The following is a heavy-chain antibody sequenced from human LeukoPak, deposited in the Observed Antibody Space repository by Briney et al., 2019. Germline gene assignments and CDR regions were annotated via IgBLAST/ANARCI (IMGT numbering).Heavy chain of an antibody. CDR2: ISGSGGST. Sequence: GGSLRLSCAASGFTFSSYAMSWVRQAPGKGLGWVSAISGSGGSTYYADSVKGRFTISRDNSKNTLYLQMNSLRAEDTAVYYCAKSAMVVTPVPDDSDYWGQGTLVTVSS. J-gene: IGHJ4*02. CDR3: AKSAMVVTPVPDDSDY. V-gene: IGHV3-23*01. D-gene: IGHD4-23*01. CDR1: GFTFSSYA.